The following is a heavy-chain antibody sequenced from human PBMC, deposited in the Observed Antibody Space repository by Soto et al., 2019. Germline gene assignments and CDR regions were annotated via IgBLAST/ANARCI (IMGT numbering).Heavy chain of an antibody. CDR2: IWYDGSNK. Sequence: QVQLVESGGGVVQPGRSLRLSCAASGFTFSSYGMHWVRQAPGKGLEWMAVIWYDGSNKYYADSVKGRFTISRDNSKNTLYLQMNSLRAEDTAVYYCASADYYDSSGYYLWGQGTLVTVSS. V-gene: IGHV3-33*01. CDR3: ASADYYDSSGYYL. CDR1: GFTFSSYG. J-gene: IGHJ4*02. D-gene: IGHD3-22*01.